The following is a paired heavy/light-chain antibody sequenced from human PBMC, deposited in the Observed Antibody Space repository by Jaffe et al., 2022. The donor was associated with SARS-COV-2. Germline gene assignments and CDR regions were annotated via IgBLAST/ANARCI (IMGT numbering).Light chain of an antibody. CDR1: QGIGIW. CDR2: GAS. J-gene: IGKJ2*01. V-gene: IGKV1-12*01. Sequence: DIQMTQSPSSVSASVGERVTITCRASQGIGIWLAWYQHKPGKAPKLLIYGASTLQRGVPSRFSGSGSGTDFTLTISSLQPEDFATYFCQQASSFPRTFGQGTKLEIK. CDR3: QQASSFPRT.
Heavy chain of an antibody. Sequence: QVQLQESGPGLVKPSETLSLTCTVSGDSISRYYWSWIRQPPGKGLEWIGYIYYSGSTNYHPSLKSRVTMSVDASKNQFSLKLTSVTAADTAVYYCAVGVGAGTFYYFDYWGQGTLVTVSS. J-gene: IGHJ4*02. CDR1: GDSISRYY. V-gene: IGHV4-59*01. CDR3: AVGVGAGTFYYFDY. CDR2: IYYSGST. D-gene: IGHD3-10*01.